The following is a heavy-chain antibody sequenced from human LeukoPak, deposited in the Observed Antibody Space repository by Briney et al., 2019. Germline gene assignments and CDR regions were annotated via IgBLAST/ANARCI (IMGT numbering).Heavy chain of an antibody. D-gene: IGHD6-19*01. CDR1: GGSISSSSYY. J-gene: IGHJ5*02. CDR3: ARHRVGGSGWYEGYNWFDP. Sequence: PSGTLSLTCTVSGGSISSSSYYWGWIRQPPGKGLEWIGSIYYSGSTYYNPSLKSRVTISVDTSKNQFSLKLSSVTAADTAVYYCARHRVGGSGWYEGYNWFDPWGQGTLVTVSS. V-gene: IGHV4-39*01. CDR2: IYYSGST.